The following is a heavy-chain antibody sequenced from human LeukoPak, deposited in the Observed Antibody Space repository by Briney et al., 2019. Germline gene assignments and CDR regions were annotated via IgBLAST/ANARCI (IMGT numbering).Heavy chain of an antibody. Sequence: ASVKVSCKASGYNFFTYGITWVRQAPGQGLEWMGWISAYNGNTNYAQKLQGRVTMTTDTSTSTAYMELRSLRSDDTAVYYCARGSELYEYYYYGMDVWGQGTTVTVSS. J-gene: IGHJ6*02. CDR2: ISAYNGNT. CDR3: ARGSELYEYYYYGMDV. D-gene: IGHD1-26*01. CDR1: GYNFFTYG. V-gene: IGHV1-18*01.